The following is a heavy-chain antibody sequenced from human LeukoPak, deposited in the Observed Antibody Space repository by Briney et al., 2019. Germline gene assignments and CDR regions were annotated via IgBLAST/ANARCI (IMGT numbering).Heavy chain of an antibody. V-gene: IGHV4-38-2*02. J-gene: IGHJ4*02. CDR3: ARGSDYGDYRWDY. D-gene: IGHD4-17*01. CDR1: GYSISSGYY. Sequence: PSETLSLTCTVSGYSISSGYYWGWIRQPPGKGLEWIGSIYHGGSTYYNPSLRSRVIVSVDTSKNQFSLKMSSVTAADTAVYYCARGSDYGDYRWDYWGQGTLVTVSS. CDR2: IYHGGST.